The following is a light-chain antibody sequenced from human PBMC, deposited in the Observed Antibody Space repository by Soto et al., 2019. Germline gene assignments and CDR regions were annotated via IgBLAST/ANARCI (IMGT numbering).Light chain of an antibody. CDR1: QSVRSN. Sequence: EVVMTQSPATLSVSPGERATLSCRASQSVRSNLAWYQQKPGQAPRLLIYETSTRATGIPARFSGSGSGTEFTLTISRLQSEDFAIYYCQQYNNWITFGQGTRLEIK. CDR2: ETS. V-gene: IGKV3-15*01. J-gene: IGKJ5*01. CDR3: QQYNNWIT.